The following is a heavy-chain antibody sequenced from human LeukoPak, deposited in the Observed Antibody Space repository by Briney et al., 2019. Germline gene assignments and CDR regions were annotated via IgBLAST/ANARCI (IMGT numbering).Heavy chain of an antibody. CDR3: AKGGRFGESLREVWYFDY. CDR2: ISGSGGST. V-gene: IGHV3-23*01. J-gene: IGHJ4*02. CDR1: GFTFSSYA. D-gene: IGHD3-10*01. Sequence: GGSLRLSCAASGFTFSSYAMSWVRQAPGKGLEWVSAISGSGGSTYYADSVKGRFTISRDNSKNTLYLQMNSLRAEDTAVYYCAKGGRFGESLREVWYFDYWGQGTLVTVSS.